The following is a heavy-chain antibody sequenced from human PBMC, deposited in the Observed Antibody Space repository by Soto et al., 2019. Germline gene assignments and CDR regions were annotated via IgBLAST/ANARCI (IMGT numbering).Heavy chain of an antibody. Sequence: ELQLLESGGGFVQPGGSLRLSCTASGFGLSTYVISWVRQAPGKGLEWVSVISANSGNTDYADSVKGRFTISRDKSENTVFLQMNRLRAEDTAVYYCALPSCGGDCYSPFDYWGQGTLVTVSS. CDR3: ALPSCGGDCYSPFDY. D-gene: IGHD2-21*02. CDR2: ISANSGNT. V-gene: IGHV3-23*01. J-gene: IGHJ4*02. CDR1: GFGLSTYV.